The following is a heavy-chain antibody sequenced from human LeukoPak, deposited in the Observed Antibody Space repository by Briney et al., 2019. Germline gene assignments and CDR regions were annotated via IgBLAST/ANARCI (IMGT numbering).Heavy chain of an antibody. J-gene: IGHJ4*02. D-gene: IGHD2-21*02. CDR3: ARGEDPYCGGDCYKRAFDY. Sequence: AGGSLRLSCAASGFTFSGHGMTWVRQGPGKGLVWVSRINSDGSSTSYADSVKGRFTISRDNAKNTLYLQMNSLRAEDTAVYYCARGEDPYCGGDCYKRAFDYWGQGTLVTVSS. CDR2: INSDGSST. V-gene: IGHV3-74*01. CDR1: GFTFSGHG.